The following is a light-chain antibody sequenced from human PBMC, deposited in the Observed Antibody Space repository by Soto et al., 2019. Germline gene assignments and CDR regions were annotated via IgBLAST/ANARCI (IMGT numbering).Light chain of an antibody. CDR3: QQYGRT. CDR2: GAS. CDR1: ESVSGSY. Sequence: LTQSPGTLSLSPGERAALSCRASESVSGSYIAWYQQKVCQSPRLLIYGASNRATGIPERFSGSGSGTDFTLTISRLEPEDFAMYYCQQYGRTFGLGTKVDIK. V-gene: IGKV3-20*01. J-gene: IGKJ1*01.